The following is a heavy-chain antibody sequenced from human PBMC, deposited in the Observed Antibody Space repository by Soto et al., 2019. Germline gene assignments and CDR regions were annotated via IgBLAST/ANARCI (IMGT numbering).Heavy chain of an antibody. CDR1: GGTFSSNA. CDR2: IIPIYASP. CDR3: AVTVTGSRSPLAH. D-gene: IGHD3-9*01. Sequence: QVQLVQSGAEVKKPGSSVKVSCKASGGTFSSNAISWVRQAPGQGLEWMGGIIPIYASPNYAQNFQGRVTVTADKATSTAYLELSRLKFADSAISYCAVTVTGSRSPLAHWGRGTMVIVSS. J-gene: IGHJ4*02. V-gene: IGHV1-69*06.